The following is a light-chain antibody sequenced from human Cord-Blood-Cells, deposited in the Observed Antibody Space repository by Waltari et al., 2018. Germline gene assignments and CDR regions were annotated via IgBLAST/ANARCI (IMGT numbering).Light chain of an antibody. CDR3: SSYTSSSTYV. J-gene: IGLJ1*01. CDR1: SSDVGGYNY. Sequence: QSALTQPASVSGSPGQSITISCTGTSSDVGGYNYVSWYQQHPGKAPKLMIYAVSNRPSGLSKRFSGSTSCNAASLTISGLQAEDDAYYYCSSYTSSSTYVFGTGTKVTVL. CDR2: AVS. V-gene: IGLV2-14*01.